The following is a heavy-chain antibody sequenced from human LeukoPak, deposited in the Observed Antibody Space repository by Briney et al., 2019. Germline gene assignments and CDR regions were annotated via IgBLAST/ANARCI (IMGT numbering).Heavy chain of an antibody. CDR2: ISGSSSDT. J-gene: IGHJ4*02. D-gene: IGHD3-10*01. Sequence: PGGCLRLSCAASGFTLSSYAMSWVRQVPGKGLEWVSAISGSSSDTYYADSVKGRFTISRDNSKSTLYLQMNSLRAEDTAVYNCAKDLGGEGGSGFPGYWGQGTLVTVSS. CDR3: AKDLGGEGGSGFPGY. V-gene: IGHV3-23*01. CDR1: GFTLSSYA.